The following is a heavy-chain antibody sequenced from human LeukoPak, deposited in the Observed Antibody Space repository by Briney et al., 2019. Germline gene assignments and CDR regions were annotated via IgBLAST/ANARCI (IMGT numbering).Heavy chain of an antibody. V-gene: IGHV4-34*01. J-gene: IGHJ6*02. CDR2: INHSGST. D-gene: IGHD2-2*02. CDR3: ARGGLYYYYYGMDV. Sequence: SETLSLTCAVYGGSFSGYYWSWIRQPPGKGLEWIGEINHSGSTNYNPSLKSRVTISVDTSKNQFSLKLSSVAAADTAVYYCARGGLYYYYYGMDVWGQGTTVTVSS. CDR1: GGSFSGYY.